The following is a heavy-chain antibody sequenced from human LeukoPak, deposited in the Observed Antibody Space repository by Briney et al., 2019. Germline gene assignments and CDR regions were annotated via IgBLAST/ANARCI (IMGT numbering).Heavy chain of an antibody. CDR1: GGSISGYY. CDR2: ISYSGST. J-gene: IGHJ5*02. CDR3: ARGYSSSWYWFDP. Sequence: SETLSLTCTVSGGSISGYYWSWIRQPPGKGLEWIGYISYSGSTNYNPSLKSRVTLPVDTSKNQFSLKLSSVTAADTAVYHCARGYSSSWYWFDPWGQGTLVTVSS. D-gene: IGHD6-13*01. V-gene: IGHV4-59*01.